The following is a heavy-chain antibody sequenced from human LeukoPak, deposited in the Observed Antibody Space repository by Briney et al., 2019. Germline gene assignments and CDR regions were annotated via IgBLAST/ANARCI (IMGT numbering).Heavy chain of an antibody. V-gene: IGHV4-34*01. CDR2: INHSGST. J-gene: IGHJ5*02. Sequence: PSETLSLTCAVYGGSFSGYYWSWIRQPPGKGLEWIGEINHSGSTNYNPSLKSRVTISVDTSKNQFSLKLSSVTAADTAVYYCARTEYSPPSWLDPWGQGTLVTVSS. CDR3: ARTEYSPPSWLDP. D-gene: IGHD6-6*01. CDR1: GGSFSGYY.